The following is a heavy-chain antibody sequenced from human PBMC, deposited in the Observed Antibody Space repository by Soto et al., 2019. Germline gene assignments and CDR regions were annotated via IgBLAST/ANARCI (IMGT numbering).Heavy chain of an antibody. D-gene: IGHD3-9*01. V-gene: IGHV4-30-4*01. Sequence: QVQLQESGPGLVKPSQTLSLTCTVSGGSISSGDYYWSWIRQPPGKGLEWIGYIYYSGSTYYNPSLKSRVTISVDTFKNQFSLKLSSVTAADTAVYYCARVLRYFELLPPDDFDYWGQGTLVTVSS. CDR1: GGSISSGDYY. CDR3: ARVLRYFELLPPDDFDY. CDR2: IYYSGST. J-gene: IGHJ4*02.